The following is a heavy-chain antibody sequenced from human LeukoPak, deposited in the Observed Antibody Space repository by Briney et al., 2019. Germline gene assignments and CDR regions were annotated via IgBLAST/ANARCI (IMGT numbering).Heavy chain of an antibody. Sequence: SETLSLTCSVSGGSIRSYYWNWIRQSPGKGLEWIGYIYYSGSINCNPSFKSRVTMSVDTSKNQFSLKLHSVTAADTAMYYCARSLGITSLDYWGQGMLVTVSS. CDR3: ARSLGITSLDY. D-gene: IGHD1-14*01. CDR2: IYYSGSI. CDR1: GGSIRSYY. J-gene: IGHJ4*02. V-gene: IGHV4-59*01.